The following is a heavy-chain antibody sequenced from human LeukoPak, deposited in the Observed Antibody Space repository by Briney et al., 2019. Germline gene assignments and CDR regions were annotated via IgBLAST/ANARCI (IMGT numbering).Heavy chain of an antibody. J-gene: IGHJ5*02. V-gene: IGHV4-31*03. CDR3: AREVAVALFDP. CDR2: IYYSGST. CDR1: GGSISSGGYY. Sequence: PSQTLSLTCTVSGGSISSGGYYWSWIRQHPGKGLEWIGYIYYSGSTYYNPSLKSRVTISVDTSKKQFSLKLSSVTAADTAVYYCAREVAVALFDPWGQGTLVTVSS. D-gene: IGHD6-19*01.